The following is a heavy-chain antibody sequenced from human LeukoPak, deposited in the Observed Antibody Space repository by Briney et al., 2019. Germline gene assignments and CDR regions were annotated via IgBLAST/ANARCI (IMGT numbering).Heavy chain of an antibody. J-gene: IGHJ4*02. Sequence: GGSLRLSCAASGFAFSTFAMHWARQTPGKGLDWVAVISYDGSHKYYADSVKGRLTISRDNSKNTLFLQMNSLRAEDTAVYYCARSITLLRGVINYWGQGTLVTVSS. CDR1: GFAFSTFA. CDR3: ARSITLLRGVINY. D-gene: IGHD3-10*01. V-gene: IGHV3-30*04. CDR2: ISYDGSHK.